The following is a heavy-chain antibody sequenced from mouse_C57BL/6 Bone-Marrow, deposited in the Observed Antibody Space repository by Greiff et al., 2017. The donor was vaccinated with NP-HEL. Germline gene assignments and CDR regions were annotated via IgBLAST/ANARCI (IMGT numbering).Heavy chain of an antibody. CDR2: IWSGGST. V-gene: IGHV2-2*01. Sequence: VKLVESGPGLVQPSQSLSITCTVSGFSLTSYGVHWVRQSPGKGLEWLGVIWSGGSTDYNAAFISRLSISKDNSKSQVVFKMNSLQADDTAIYYCARRETGTGFAYWGQGTLVTVSA. CDR1: GFSLTSYG. J-gene: IGHJ3*01. CDR3: ARRETGTGFAY. D-gene: IGHD4-1*01.